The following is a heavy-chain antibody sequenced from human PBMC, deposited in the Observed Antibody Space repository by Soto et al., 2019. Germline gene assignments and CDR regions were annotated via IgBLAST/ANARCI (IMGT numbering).Heavy chain of an antibody. V-gene: IGHV3-30*18. CDR3: AKDRAGGPYGMDV. J-gene: IGHJ6*02. D-gene: IGHD3-10*01. CDR2: ISFDGSNK. CDR1: GFPFSSYA. Sequence: GGSLRLSCVASGFPFSSYALNWVRQAPGKGLEWVALISFDGSNKDYVHSVKGRFTISRDNFKNTLYLQMNSLSAEDTAVYYCAKDRAGGPYGMDVWGQGTAVTVSS.